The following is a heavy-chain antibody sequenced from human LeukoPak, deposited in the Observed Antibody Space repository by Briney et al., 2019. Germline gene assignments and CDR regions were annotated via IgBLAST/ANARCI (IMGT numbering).Heavy chain of an antibody. V-gene: IGHV3-9*01. D-gene: IGHD3-22*01. CDR1: GFTFDDYA. CDR2: ISWNSGSI. Sequence: GGSLRLSCAASGFTFDDYAMHWVRQAPGKGLEWVSGISWNSGSIGYADSVKGRFTISRDNAKNSLYLQMNSLRAEDTALYYCAKDYDSSGHTHFDYWGQGTLVTVSS. CDR3: AKDYDSSGHTHFDY. J-gene: IGHJ4*02.